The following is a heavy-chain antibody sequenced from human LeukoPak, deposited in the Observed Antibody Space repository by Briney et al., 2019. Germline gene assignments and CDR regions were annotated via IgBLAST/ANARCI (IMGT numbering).Heavy chain of an antibody. CDR2: ISGSGDRT. CDR1: RFTFSSYA. V-gene: IGHV3-23*01. CDR3: AKEAYYDSSGTNSYYFDY. Sequence: GGSLRLSCAASRFTFSSYAMSWVRQAPGKGLEWVSAISGSGDRTYYAGSVKGRFTISRDNSKNTLYLQMNSLRAEDTAVYYCAKEAYYDSSGTNSYYFDYWGQGTLVTVSS. D-gene: IGHD3-22*01. J-gene: IGHJ4*02.